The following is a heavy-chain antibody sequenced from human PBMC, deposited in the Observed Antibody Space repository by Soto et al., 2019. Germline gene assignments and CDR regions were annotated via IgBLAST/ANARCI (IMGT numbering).Heavy chain of an antibody. V-gene: IGHV3-49*04. CDR2: VRSETYGGST. Sequence: PGGSLRLSCSASGFVFGDYAVTWVRQAPGNGLEWVGVVRSETYGGSTEYDASVKGRFRISRDDSESIAYLQMTNLKTEDTAVYYCTRGRGTSGWYADYWGKGSRFADSS. CDR3: TRGRGTSGWYADY. D-gene: IGHD6-13*01. J-gene: IGHJ4*02. CDR1: GFVFGDYA.